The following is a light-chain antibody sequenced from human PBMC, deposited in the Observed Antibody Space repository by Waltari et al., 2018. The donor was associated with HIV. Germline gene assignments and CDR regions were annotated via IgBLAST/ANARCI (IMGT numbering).Light chain of an antibody. CDR2: ENN. J-gene: IGLJ2*01. CDR1: DSDIGNNY. V-gene: IGLV1-51*01. CDR3: GTWDSNLSVVL. Sequence: SVFTQPPSLSAAPGQKVTISCYGSDSDIGNNYVSWYQQLPEKAPKLLIHENNKRPSGIPDRVSGSKSGTSAMLAITGLQTGDEADYFCGTWDSNLSVVLFGGGTKLTVL.